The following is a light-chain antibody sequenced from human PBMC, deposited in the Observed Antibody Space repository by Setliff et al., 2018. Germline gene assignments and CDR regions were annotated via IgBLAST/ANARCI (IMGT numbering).Light chain of an antibody. CDR3: SSYTSSSTWV. CDR1: SSDVGGYNY. J-gene: IGLJ3*02. CDR2: DVS. V-gene: IGLV2-14*03. Sequence: ALTQPASVSGSPGQSITISCTGTSSDVGGYNYVSWYQQHPGKAPKLMIYDVSNRPSGVSNRFSGSKSGNTASLTISGLQAEDEADYYCSSYTSSSTWVFGGGTQLTVL.